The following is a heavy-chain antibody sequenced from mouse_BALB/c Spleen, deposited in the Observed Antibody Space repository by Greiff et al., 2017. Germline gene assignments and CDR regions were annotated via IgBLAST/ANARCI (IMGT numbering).Heavy chain of an antibody. CDR1: GFTFSSYT. Sequence: DVKLVESGGGLVKPGGSLKLSCAASGFTFSSYTMSWVRQTPEKRLEWVATISSGGSYTYYPDSVKGRFTISRDNAKNTLYLQMSSLKSEDTAMYYCTRDDYRSNYYAMDYWGQGTSVTVSS. CDR2: ISSGGSYT. V-gene: IGHV5-6-4*01. D-gene: IGHD2-14*01. J-gene: IGHJ4*01. CDR3: TRDDYRSNYYAMDY.